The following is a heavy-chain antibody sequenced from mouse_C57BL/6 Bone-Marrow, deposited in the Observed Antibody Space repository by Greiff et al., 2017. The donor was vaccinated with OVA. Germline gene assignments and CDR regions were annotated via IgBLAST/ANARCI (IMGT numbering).Heavy chain of an antibody. CDR3: ARSTFITTVVAFYYYAMDY. Sequence: VQLKQSGPVLVKPGASVKMSCKASGYTFTDYYMNWVKQSHGKSLEWIGVINPYNGGTSYNQKFKGKATLTVDKSSSTAYMELNSLTSEDSAVYYCARSTFITTVVAFYYYAMDYWGQGTSVTVSS. J-gene: IGHJ4*01. D-gene: IGHD1-1*01. V-gene: IGHV1-19*01. CDR1: GYTFTDYY. CDR2: INPYNGGT.